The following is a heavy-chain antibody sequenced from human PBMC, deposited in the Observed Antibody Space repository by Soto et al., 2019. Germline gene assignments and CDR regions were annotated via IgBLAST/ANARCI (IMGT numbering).Heavy chain of an antibody. CDR3: ARISRGDYYASSEWFDP. Sequence: GESLTISCKGSGYSFTSYWIGWVLQMPGKGLEWMGIIYPGDSDTRYSPSFQGQVTISADKSISTAYLQWSSLKASDTAMYYCARISRGDYYASSEWFDPWGQGTLVTVSS. CDR1: GYSFTSYW. V-gene: IGHV5-51*01. J-gene: IGHJ5*02. D-gene: IGHD3-22*01. CDR2: IYPGDSDT.